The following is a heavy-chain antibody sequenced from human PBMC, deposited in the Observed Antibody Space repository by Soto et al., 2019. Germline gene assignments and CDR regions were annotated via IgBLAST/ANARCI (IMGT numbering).Heavy chain of an antibody. CDR3: GGGYYDILTGTPYFDY. Sequence: QVQLVESGGGLVKPGGSLRLSCAASGFTFSDHYMSWLRQATGHGLEWVSYISSSGSTIYYADAAKGRFTIDRDNAKNSLYMQMNSLRAEGTAVYYCGGGYYDILTGTPYFDYWGQGTLVTVSS. D-gene: IGHD3-9*01. CDR1: GFTFSDHY. J-gene: IGHJ4*02. CDR2: ISSSGSTI. V-gene: IGHV3-11*01.